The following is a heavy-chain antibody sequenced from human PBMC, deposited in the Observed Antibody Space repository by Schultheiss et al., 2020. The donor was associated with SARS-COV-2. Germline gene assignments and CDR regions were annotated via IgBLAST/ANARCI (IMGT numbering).Heavy chain of an antibody. CDR2: IRSKANSYAT. CDR3: ATGSGSGILDY. J-gene: IGHJ4*02. V-gene: IGHV3-73*01. D-gene: IGHD6-13*01. CDR1: GFSFSGSA. Sequence: GGSLRLSCATSGFSFSGSAMHWVRQASGKGLEWVGRIRSKANSYATEYGASVKGRFTISRDDSKNTAFLQMNSLKTEDTAVYYCATGSGSGILDYWGQGTLVTVSS.